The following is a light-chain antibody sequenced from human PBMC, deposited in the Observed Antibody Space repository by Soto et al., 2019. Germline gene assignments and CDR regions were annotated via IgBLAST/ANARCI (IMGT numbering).Light chain of an antibody. CDR3: QKYNSVPLT. Sequence: DIQMTQSPSTLSGSVGDRVTITCRASQTISSWLAWYQQKPGKAPKLLIYAASTLHSGVPSRFSGSGSGTDFTLTISTLQPEDVATYYCQKYNSVPLTFGGGTKVDIK. V-gene: IGKV1-27*01. CDR2: AAS. CDR1: QTISSW. J-gene: IGKJ4*01.